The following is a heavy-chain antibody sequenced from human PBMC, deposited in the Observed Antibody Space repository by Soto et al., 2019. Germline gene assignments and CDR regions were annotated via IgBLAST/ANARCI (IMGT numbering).Heavy chain of an antibody. D-gene: IGHD6-19*01. V-gene: IGHV3-30-3*01. CDR3: AKDKADSSGWFQ. Sequence: PGGSLRLSCAASGFTFSSYAMHWVRQAPGKGLEWVAVISYDGSNKYYADSVKGRFTISRDNSKNTLYLQMNSLRAEDTAVYYCAKDKADSSGWFQWGQGTLVTVSS. J-gene: IGHJ4*02. CDR1: GFTFSSYA. CDR2: ISYDGSNK.